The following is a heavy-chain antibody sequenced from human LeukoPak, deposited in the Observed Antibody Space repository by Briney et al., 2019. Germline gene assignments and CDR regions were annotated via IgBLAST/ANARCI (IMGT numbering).Heavy chain of an antibody. V-gene: IGHV3-30-3*01. CDR1: GFTFSSYA. CDR2: ISYDGSNK. CDR3: ARGTPDYDSSGYYSAPYDY. J-gene: IGHJ4*02. Sequence: GGSLRLSCAASGFTFSSYAMHWVRQAPGKGLKGVAVISYDGSNKYYADSVTGRFTTSRDNSKTTLYLQMNSLRAEHTALYCFARGTPDYDSSGYYSAPYDYWGQGTLVTVSS. D-gene: IGHD3-22*01.